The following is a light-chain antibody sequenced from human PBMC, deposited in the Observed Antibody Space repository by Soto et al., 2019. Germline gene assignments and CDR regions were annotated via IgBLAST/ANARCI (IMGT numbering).Light chain of an antibody. Sequence: IVLTQSPATLSLSPGERATLSCTASQHVTTTYIAWYQQKFGQAPRLLIYGASTRATGTPARFTGGGFGTDFTLTISRVEPEDFAVYYCQQYDSSFTFGGGTKVEMK. CDR2: GAS. V-gene: IGKV3-20*01. J-gene: IGKJ4*01. CDR3: QQYDSSFT. CDR1: QHVTTTY.